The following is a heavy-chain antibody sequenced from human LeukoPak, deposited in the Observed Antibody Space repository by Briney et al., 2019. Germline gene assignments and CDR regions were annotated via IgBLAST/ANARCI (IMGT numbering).Heavy chain of an antibody. D-gene: IGHD1-26*01. V-gene: IGHV1-69*04. CDR1: GYTFTSYG. CDR2: IIPILGIA. CDR3: ARDRVGANNWFDP. Sequence: ASVKVSCKASGYTFTSYGISWVRQAPGQGLEWMGRIIPILGIANYAQKFQGRVTITADKSTSTAYMELSGLRSEDTAVYYCARDRVGANNWFDPWGQGTLVTVSS. J-gene: IGHJ5*02.